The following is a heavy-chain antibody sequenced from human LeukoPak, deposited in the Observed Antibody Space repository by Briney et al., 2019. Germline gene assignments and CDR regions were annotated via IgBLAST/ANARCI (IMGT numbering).Heavy chain of an antibody. J-gene: IGHJ6*02. CDR1: GFTFSSYA. V-gene: IGHV3-30*18. Sequence: AGGSLRLSCAASGFTFSSYAMHWVRQAPGKGLEWVAVISYDGSNKYYADSVKGRFTISRDNSKNTLYLQMNSLRAEDTAVYYCAKDSASGYYYGMDVWGQGTTVTVSS. CDR3: AKDSASGYYYGMDV. CDR2: ISYDGSNK.